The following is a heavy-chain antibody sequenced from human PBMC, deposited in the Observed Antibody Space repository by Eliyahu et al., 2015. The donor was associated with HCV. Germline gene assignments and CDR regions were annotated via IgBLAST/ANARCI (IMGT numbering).Heavy chain of an antibody. D-gene: IGHD4-11*01. CDR3: AREKDLSNSPYYYYGMDV. J-gene: IGHJ6*02. CDR1: GFTFSSYG. V-gene: IGHV3-33*01. CDR2: IWYDGSNK. Sequence: VQPGRSLRLSCAASGFTFSSYGMHWVRQAPGKGLEWVAVIWYDGSNKYYADSVKGRFTISRDNSKNTLYLQMNSLRAEDTAVYYCAREKDLSNSPYYYYGMDVWGQGTTVTVSS.